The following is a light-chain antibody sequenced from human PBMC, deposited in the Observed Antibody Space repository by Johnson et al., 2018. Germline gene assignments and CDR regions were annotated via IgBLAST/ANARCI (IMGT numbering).Light chain of an antibody. CDR3: GTWDSSLSAGDV. J-gene: IGLJ1*01. CDR1: SSNIGNNY. V-gene: IGLV1-51*02. Sequence: QSVLTQPLSVSAAPGQKVTISCSGSSSNIGNNYVSWYQQLPGTAPNLLIYENNKRPSGIPDRFSVSKSGTSATLGITGLRTGDEADYYCGTWDSSLSAGDVFGTGTKVTVL. CDR2: ENN.